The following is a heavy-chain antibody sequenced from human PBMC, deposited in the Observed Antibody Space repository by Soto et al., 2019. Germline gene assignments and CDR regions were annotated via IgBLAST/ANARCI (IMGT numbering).Heavy chain of an antibody. Sequence: QVQLVQSGAEVKKPGSSVKVSCKASGGTFSSYAISWVRQAPGQGLEWMGGIIPIFGTANYAQKFQGRVTTTADESTSTAYMELSRLRSEDTAVYYCARDRRSSSSVEGVDYWGQGTLVTVSS. CDR1: GGTFSSYA. D-gene: IGHD6-6*01. V-gene: IGHV1-69*12. CDR2: IIPIFGTA. J-gene: IGHJ4*02. CDR3: ARDRRSSSSVEGVDY.